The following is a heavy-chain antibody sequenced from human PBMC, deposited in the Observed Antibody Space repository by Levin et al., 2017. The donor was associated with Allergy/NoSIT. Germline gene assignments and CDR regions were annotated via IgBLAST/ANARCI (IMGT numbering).Heavy chain of an antibody. V-gene: IGHV3-30*04. CDR3: AKDAQLQVHQYVFDH. Sequence: GGSLRLSCAASGFTFSSYGMHWVRQAPGKGLEWVAVISQDGRNKDYADSVKGRFTISRDNSKNTYLQMNRLRADDTAVYYCAKDAQLQVHQYVFDHWGQGILVTVSS. CDR1: GFTFSSYG. J-gene: IGHJ4*02. D-gene: IGHD1-1*01. CDR2: ISQDGRNK.